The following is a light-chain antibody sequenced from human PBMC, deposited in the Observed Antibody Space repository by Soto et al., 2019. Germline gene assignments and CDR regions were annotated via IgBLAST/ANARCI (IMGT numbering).Light chain of an antibody. CDR1: QSVSSN. V-gene: IGKV3-20*01. CDR3: QQYGSSIT. Sequence: IVMTQSPATLSVSPGERATLSCRASQSVSSNLAWYQQKPGQAPRLLIYAASSRATGIPDRFSGSGSGTDFTLTINRLEPEDFAVYYCQQYGSSITFGQGTRLEIK. CDR2: AAS. J-gene: IGKJ5*01.